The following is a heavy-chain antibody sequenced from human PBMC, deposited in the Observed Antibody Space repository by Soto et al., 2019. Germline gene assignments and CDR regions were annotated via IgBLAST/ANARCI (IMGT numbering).Heavy chain of an antibody. CDR2: ISYDGSNK. V-gene: IGHV3-30*18. D-gene: IGHD4-17*01. Sequence: QVQLVESGGGVVQPGRSLRLSCAASGFTFSSYGMHWVRQAPGKGLEWVAVISYDGSNKYYADSVKGRFTISRDNSNNTLYLKMNGLRAEDTAVYYCAKAFGDLIDYWGQGSLVTVSS. CDR3: AKAFGDLIDY. CDR1: GFTFSSYG. J-gene: IGHJ4*02.